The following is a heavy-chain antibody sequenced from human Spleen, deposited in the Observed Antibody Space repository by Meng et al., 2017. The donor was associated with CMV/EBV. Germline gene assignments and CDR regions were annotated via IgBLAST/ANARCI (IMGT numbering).Heavy chain of an antibody. Sequence: SETLSLTCTVSGASVSSASYYWSWIRQPPGKGLEWIGYIYYSGNINYNPSLKSRVTISVDKSKNQFSLKLTSVTAADTAVYYCATAVVVGASIFFDSWGQGTLVTVSS. CDR3: ATAVVVGASIFFDS. CDR2: IYYSGNI. D-gene: IGHD1-26*01. J-gene: IGHJ4*02. CDR1: GASVSSASYY. V-gene: IGHV4-61*01.